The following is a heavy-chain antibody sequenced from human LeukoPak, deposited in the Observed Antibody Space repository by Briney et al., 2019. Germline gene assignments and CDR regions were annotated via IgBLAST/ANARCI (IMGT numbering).Heavy chain of an antibody. J-gene: IGHJ4*02. CDR2: IYYSGST. Sequence: SETLSLTCTVSGGSISSSTYYWGWIRQPPGKGLEWIGSIYYSGSTYYNPSLKSRVTISVDTSKNQFSLKLSSVTAADTAVYYCASLAVAGLSEGYWGQGTLVIVSS. CDR3: ASLAVAGLSEGY. D-gene: IGHD6-19*01. CDR1: GGSISSSTYY. V-gene: IGHV4-39*01.